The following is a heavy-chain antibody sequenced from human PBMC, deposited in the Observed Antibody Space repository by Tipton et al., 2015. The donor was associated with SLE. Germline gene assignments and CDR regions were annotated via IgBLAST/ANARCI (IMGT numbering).Heavy chain of an antibody. V-gene: IGHV4-38-2*02. CDR1: GGSISSGYY. J-gene: IGHJ4*02. D-gene: IGHD3-16*02. CDR3: ARAQRDFDYIWGSYRLNYFDY. Sequence: TLSLTCTVSGGSISSGYYWGWIRQPPGKGLEWIGSIYHSGSTYYNPSLRSRITISVDTSKNQFSLKLNSVTAADTAVYYCARAQRDFDYIWGSYRLNYFDYWGQGTLVTVSS. CDR2: IYHSGST.